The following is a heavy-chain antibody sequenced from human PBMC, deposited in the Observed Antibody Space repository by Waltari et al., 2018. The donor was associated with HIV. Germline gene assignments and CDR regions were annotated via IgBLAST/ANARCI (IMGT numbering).Heavy chain of an antibody. Sequence: QVQLQESGPGLVKPSQTLSLTCTVSGGSISSGSYYWSWIRQPAGKGLEWIGRIYTSGSTNYNPSLKSRVTISVDTSKNQFSLKLSSVTAAYTAVYYCARVPYYYDSSGYDYFDYWGQGTLVTVSS. CDR1: GGSISSGSYY. CDR3: ARVPYYYDSSGYDYFDY. D-gene: IGHD3-22*01. CDR2: IYTSGST. J-gene: IGHJ4*02. V-gene: IGHV4-61*02.